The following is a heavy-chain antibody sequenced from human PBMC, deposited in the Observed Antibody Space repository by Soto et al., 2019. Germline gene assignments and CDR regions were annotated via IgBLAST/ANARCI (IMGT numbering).Heavy chain of an antibody. CDR1: GFTFSTSW. Sequence: PGGSLSLSCAASGFTFSTSWMNWVRQAPGKGLEWVANMNPDGSWGRYVDSVKGRFTISRDNAKSSLSMQMNSLRADDTAVYYCFGGADYWGLGTLVTVSS. D-gene: IGHD2-21*01. CDR2: MNPDGSWG. V-gene: IGHV3-7*01. J-gene: IGHJ4*02. CDR3: FGGADY.